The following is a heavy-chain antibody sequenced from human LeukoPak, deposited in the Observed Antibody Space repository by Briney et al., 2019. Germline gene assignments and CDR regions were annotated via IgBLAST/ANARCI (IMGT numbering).Heavy chain of an antibody. CDR3: ARDGSDSSGYSLPFDY. J-gene: IGHJ4*02. D-gene: IGHD3-22*01. Sequence: GGSLRLSCAASGFTVSSNYMSWVRQAPGKGLEWVSVIYSGGSTYYADSVKGRFTISRDNSKNTLYLQMNSLRAEDTAVYYCARDGSDSSGYSLPFDYWGQGTLVTVSS. V-gene: IGHV3-66*01. CDR1: GFTVSSNY. CDR2: IYSGGST.